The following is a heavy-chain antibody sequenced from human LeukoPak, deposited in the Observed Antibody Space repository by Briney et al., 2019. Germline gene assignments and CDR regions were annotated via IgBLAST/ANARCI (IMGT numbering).Heavy chain of an antibody. Sequence: PSETLSLTCTVSGGSISSYYWSWIRQPPGKGPEWIGYIYYSGSTNYNPSLKSRVTISVDTSKNQFSLKLSSVTAADTAVYYCARVVSSGGSLAFDYWGQGTLVTVSS. V-gene: IGHV4-59*01. CDR2: IYYSGST. D-gene: IGHD2-15*01. J-gene: IGHJ4*02. CDR1: GGSISSYY. CDR3: ARVVSSGGSLAFDY.